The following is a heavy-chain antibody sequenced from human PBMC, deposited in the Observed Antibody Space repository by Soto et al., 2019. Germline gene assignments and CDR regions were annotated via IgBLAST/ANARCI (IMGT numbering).Heavy chain of an antibody. CDR1: GGTFSSYA. Sequence: SVKVSCKASGGTFSSYAISWVRQAPGQGLELMGGIIPIFGTANYAQKFQGRVTITADESTSTAYMELSSLRSEDTAVYYCARDRYIYYYDSSGHTGRFAGYYGMDVWGQGTTVTVYS. V-gene: IGHV1-69*13. D-gene: IGHD3-22*01. J-gene: IGHJ6*02. CDR2: IIPIFGTA. CDR3: ARDRYIYYYDSSGHTGRFAGYYGMDV.